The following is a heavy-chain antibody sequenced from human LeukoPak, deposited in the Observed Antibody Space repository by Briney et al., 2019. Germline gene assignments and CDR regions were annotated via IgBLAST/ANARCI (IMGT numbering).Heavy chain of an antibody. J-gene: IGHJ6*03. Sequence: GGSLRLSCAASGFTFSDYNMRWIRQAPGKGLEWVSSISSSSSYIYYADSVKGRFTISRDNAKNSLYLQMNSLRAEDTAVYYCARDLTNVDIVATIRGGAYYYYMDVWGKGTTVTVSS. D-gene: IGHD5-12*01. CDR2: ISSSSSYI. CDR1: GFTFSDYN. CDR3: ARDLTNVDIVATIRGGAYYYYMDV. V-gene: IGHV3-21*01.